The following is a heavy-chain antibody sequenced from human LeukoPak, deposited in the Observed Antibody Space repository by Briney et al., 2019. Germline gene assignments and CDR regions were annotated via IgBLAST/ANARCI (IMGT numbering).Heavy chain of an antibody. CDR1: GFTFSSYA. V-gene: IGHV3-30-3*01. Sequence: GGSLRLSCAASGFTFSSYAMHWVRQAPGEGLEWVAVISYDGSNKYYADSVKGRFTISRDNSKNTLYLQMNSLRAEDTAVYYCARQGDILTGYLDYWGQGTLVTVSS. D-gene: IGHD3-9*01. CDR2: ISYDGSNK. CDR3: ARQGDILTGYLDY. J-gene: IGHJ4*02.